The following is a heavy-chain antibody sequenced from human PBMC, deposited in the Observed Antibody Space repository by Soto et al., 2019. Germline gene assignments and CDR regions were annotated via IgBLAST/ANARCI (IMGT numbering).Heavy chain of an antibody. CDR2: ISHSGST. Sequence: QVQLQQWGAGLLKPSETLSLTCAVNGGSFTGYYGAWIRQSPGKGLEWIGEISHSGSTNYNPSLKIRVTIAIDTTKDQFALKLSSVTAAATGMYYCARNGGSSWYYFDSWGQGTVVTVSS. J-gene: IGHJ4*02. D-gene: IGHD6-13*01. V-gene: IGHV4-34*01. CDR3: ARNGGSSWYYFDS. CDR1: GGSFTGYY.